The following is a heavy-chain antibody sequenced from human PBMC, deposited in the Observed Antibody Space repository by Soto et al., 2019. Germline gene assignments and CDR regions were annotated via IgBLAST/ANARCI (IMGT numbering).Heavy chain of an antibody. Sequence: EASVKVSCKASGYTFTSYAMHWVRQAPGQRLEWMGWINAGNGNTKYSQKFQGRVTITRDTSASTAYMELSSLRSEDTAVYYCARDRFLGWLRNYYGMDVWGQGTTVTVSS. CDR3: ARDRFLGWLRNYYGMDV. V-gene: IGHV1-3*01. J-gene: IGHJ6*02. D-gene: IGHD3-3*01. CDR1: GYTFTSYA. CDR2: INAGNGNT.